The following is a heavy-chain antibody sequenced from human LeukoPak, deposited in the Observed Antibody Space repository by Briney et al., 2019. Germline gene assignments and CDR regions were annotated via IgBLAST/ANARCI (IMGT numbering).Heavy chain of an antibody. Sequence: ASVKVSCKASGYTFTDYYTHWVRQAPGQGFEWMGWINPNDGDTNYAQKFQGRVTMTRDTSISTAHMEVSRLRSDDTAVYYCARANFLYCSSTTCLFDYWGQGTLVTVSS. CDR2: INPNDGDT. J-gene: IGHJ4*02. D-gene: IGHD2-2*01. CDR3: ARANFLYCSSTTCLFDY. CDR1: GYTFTDYY. V-gene: IGHV1-2*02.